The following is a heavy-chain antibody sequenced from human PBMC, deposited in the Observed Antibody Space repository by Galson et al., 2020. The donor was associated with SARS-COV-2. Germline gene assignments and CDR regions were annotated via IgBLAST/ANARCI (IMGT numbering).Heavy chain of an antibody. D-gene: IGHD3-22*01. J-gene: IGHJ6*02. CDR2: ISSSGSTI. CDR1: GFTFSSYE. CDR3: ARAGYYDSSGYGMDV. V-gene: IGHV3-48*03. Sequence: GSLRLSCAASGFTFSSYEMNWVRQAPGKGLEWVSYISSSGSTIYYADSVKGRFTISRDNAKNSLYLQMNSLRAEDTAVYYCARAGYYDSSGYGMDVWGQGTTVTVSS.